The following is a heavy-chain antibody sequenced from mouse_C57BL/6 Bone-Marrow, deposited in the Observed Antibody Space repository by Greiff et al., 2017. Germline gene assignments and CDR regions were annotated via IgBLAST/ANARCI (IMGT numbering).Heavy chain of an antibody. J-gene: IGHJ3*01. Sequence: EVQRVESGEGLVKPGGSLKLSCAASGFTFSSYAMSWVRQTPEKRLEWVAYISSGGDYIDYADTVKGRFTISRDNARNTLYLQMSSLKSEDTAMYYCTRARYGNLFAYWGQGTLVTVSA. D-gene: IGHD2-1*01. CDR3: TRARYGNLFAY. CDR2: ISSGGDYI. CDR1: GFTFSSYA. V-gene: IGHV5-9-1*02.